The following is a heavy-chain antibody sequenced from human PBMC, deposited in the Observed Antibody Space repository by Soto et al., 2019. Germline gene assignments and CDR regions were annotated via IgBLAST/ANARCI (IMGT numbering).Heavy chain of an antibody. CDR3: ARDFGYDDV. Sequence: GSLRLSCAASGFTFSIYDMNWVRQAPGKGLEWVPYISRSSSTMYYADSVKGRFTISRDNDKNSLYLQMNRLRDEDTAVYYCARDFGYDDVWGQGTTVTVSS. V-gene: IGHV3-48*02. D-gene: IGHD3-22*01. J-gene: IGHJ6*02. CDR1: GFTFSIYD. CDR2: ISRSSSTM.